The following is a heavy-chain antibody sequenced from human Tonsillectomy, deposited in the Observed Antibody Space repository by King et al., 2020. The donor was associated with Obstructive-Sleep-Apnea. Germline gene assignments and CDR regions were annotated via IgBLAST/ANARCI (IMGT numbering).Heavy chain of an antibody. D-gene: IGHD3-22*01. J-gene: IGHJ3*02. CDR2: IYYSGST. Sequence: VQLQESGPGLVKPSQTLSLTCTVSGGSISSGGYYWSWFRQPPGKGLVWIGYIYYSGSTYYNPSLKRRVTISVETSKNQFSLKLSSVTAADTAVYYCAREDYYDSDPGAFDIWGQGTMVTVSS. CDR1: GGSISSGGYY. V-gene: IGHV4-31*03. CDR3: AREDYYDSDPGAFDI.